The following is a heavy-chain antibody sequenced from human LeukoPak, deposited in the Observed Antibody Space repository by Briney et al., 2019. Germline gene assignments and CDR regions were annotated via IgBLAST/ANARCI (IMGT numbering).Heavy chain of an antibody. D-gene: IGHD3-3*01. CDR2: ISSSSSYI. V-gene: IGHV3-21*01. Sequence: GSLRLSCAASGFTFSSYSMNWVRQAPGKGLEWVSSISSSSSYIYYADSVKGRFTISRDNAKNSLYLQMNSLRAEDTAVYYCAVRGCDFWSGYVSVWGQGTLVTVSS. CDR3: AVRGCDFWSGYVSV. CDR1: GFTFSSYS. J-gene: IGHJ4*02.